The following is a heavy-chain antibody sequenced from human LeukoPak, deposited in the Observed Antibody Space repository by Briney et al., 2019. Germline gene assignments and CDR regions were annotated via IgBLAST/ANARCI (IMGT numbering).Heavy chain of an antibody. CDR2: SSAYNGNT. V-gene: IGHV1-18*01. Sequence: ASVKVSCKASGYTFSSYGISWVRQAPGQGLERMGWSSAYNGNTNYAQKLQGRVTMTTDTSTSTAYMELRSLRSDDTAVYYCARDANYYDSSGHYGWFDPWGQGTLVTVSS. CDR3: ARDANYYDSSGHYGWFDP. D-gene: IGHD3-22*01. J-gene: IGHJ5*02. CDR1: GYTFSSYG.